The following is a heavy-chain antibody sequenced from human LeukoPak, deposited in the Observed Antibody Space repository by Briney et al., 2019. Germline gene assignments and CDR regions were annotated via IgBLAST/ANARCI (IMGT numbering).Heavy chain of an antibody. CDR2: ISWDGGST. CDR1: VFTFDDYT. D-gene: IGHD2-21*02. CDR3: AKDMRGVVTAIPFFDY. J-gene: IGHJ4*02. V-gene: IGHV3-43*01. Sequence: QPGGCLRLSCAASVFTFDDYTMLCVREAPGRGLECVSLISWDGGSTYYADSVKGRFTISRDNSKNSLYLQMNSLRTEDTALYYCAKDMRGVVTAIPFFDYWGQGTLVTVSS.